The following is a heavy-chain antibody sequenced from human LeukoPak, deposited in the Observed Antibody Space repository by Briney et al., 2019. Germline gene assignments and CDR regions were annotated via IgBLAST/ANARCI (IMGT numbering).Heavy chain of an antibody. Sequence: ASVKVSCKASGYTFTGYYMLWVRQAPGQGLEWMGWINPNSGGTNYAQKFQGRVTMTRDTSISTAYMELSRLRSDDTAVYYCAREDSSSWYRWFDPWGQGTLVTVSS. CDR3: AREDSSSWYRWFDP. J-gene: IGHJ5*02. V-gene: IGHV1-2*02. CDR1: GYTFTGYY. CDR2: INPNSGGT. D-gene: IGHD6-13*01.